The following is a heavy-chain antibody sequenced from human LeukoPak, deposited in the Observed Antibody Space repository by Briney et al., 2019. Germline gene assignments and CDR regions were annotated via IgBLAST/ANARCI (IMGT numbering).Heavy chain of an antibody. V-gene: IGHV4-4*07. D-gene: IGHD3-22*01. Sequence: SETLSLTCTVSGGSISSYYWSWIRQPAGKGLEWIGRIYTSGSTNYNPSLKSRVTMSVDTSKNQFSLKLSYVTAADTAVYYCARGGYYYDSSGYYYLDYWGQGTLVTVSS. CDR1: GGSISSYY. J-gene: IGHJ4*02. CDR3: ARGGYYYDSSGYYYLDY. CDR2: IYTSGST.